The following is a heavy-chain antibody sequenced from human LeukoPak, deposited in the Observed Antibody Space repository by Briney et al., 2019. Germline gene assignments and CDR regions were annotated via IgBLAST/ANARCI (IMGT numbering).Heavy chain of an antibody. CDR3: AREILTGYAFDI. V-gene: IGHV3-64*02. D-gene: IGHD7-27*01. J-gene: IGHJ3*02. CDR1: GFTFSSYG. Sequence: GGSLRLSCAASGFTFSSYGMHWVRQAPGKGLEYVSAITSNGASTYYADSAKGRFTISRDNSKKTLYLQMGSLRAEDTALYYCAREILTGYAFDIWGQGTMVTVSS. CDR2: ITSNGAST.